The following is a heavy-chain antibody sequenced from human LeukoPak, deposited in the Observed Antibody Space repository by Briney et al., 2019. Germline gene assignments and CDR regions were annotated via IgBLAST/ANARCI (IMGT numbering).Heavy chain of an antibody. CDR3: AGLVREVIVVVTATLYNWFDP. V-gene: IGHV1-8*01. CDR1: GYTFTSYD. D-gene: IGHD2-21*02. Sequence: ASVKVSCKASGYTFTSYDINWVRQATGQGLEWMGWMNPNSGNTGYAQKFQGGVTITRNTSISTAYMELSSLRSEDTAVYYCAGLVREVIVVVTATLYNWFDPWGQGTLVTVSS. J-gene: IGHJ5*02. CDR2: MNPNSGNT.